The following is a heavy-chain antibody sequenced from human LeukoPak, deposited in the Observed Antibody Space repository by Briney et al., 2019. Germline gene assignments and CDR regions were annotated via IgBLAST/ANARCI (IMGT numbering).Heavy chain of an antibody. Sequence: GGSLKLSCAPSGFTLSGSAMHWVRQASRKGREWVGHIRSKDKSYATAYVASVKGRFTISRDDSKNTAYLQMNSLKTEDTAVYYCTRHIEGDKTDYWGQGTLVIVSS. D-gene: IGHD1-26*01. V-gene: IGHV3-73*01. CDR2: IRSKDKSYAT. CDR1: GFTLSGSA. CDR3: TRHIEGDKTDY. J-gene: IGHJ4*02.